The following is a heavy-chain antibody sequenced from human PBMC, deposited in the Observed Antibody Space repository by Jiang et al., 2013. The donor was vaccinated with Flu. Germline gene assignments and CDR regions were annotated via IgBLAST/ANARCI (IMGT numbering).Heavy chain of an antibody. Sequence: LLKPSETLSLTCTVSGGSISSGSYYWGWIRQPPGKGLEWIGSIYYSGNTYNNPSLKSRVTISVDTSKNQVSLKLSSVTAADTAVYYCARHFVVGGYEQQPNPEYHFDYWGQGTLVTVSS. CDR1: GGSISSGSYY. V-gene: IGHV4-39*07. CDR2: IYYSGNT. CDR3: ARHFVVGGYEQQPNPEYHFDY. J-gene: IGHJ4*02. D-gene: IGHD5-12*01.